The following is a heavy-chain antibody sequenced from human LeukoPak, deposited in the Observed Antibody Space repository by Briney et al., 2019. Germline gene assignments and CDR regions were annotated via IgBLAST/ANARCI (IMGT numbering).Heavy chain of an antibody. J-gene: IGHJ4*02. CDR1: GFTFSSYE. V-gene: IGHV3-48*03. Sequence: PGGSLRLSCAASGFTFSSYEMNWVRQAPGKGLGWVSYISSSGSTIYYADFVKGRFTISRDNAENSLYLQMNSLRAEDTAVCYCARGERVWGSYRSSYYFDYWGQGTLVTVSS. D-gene: IGHD3-16*02. CDR2: ISSSGSTI. CDR3: ARGERVWGSYRSSYYFDY.